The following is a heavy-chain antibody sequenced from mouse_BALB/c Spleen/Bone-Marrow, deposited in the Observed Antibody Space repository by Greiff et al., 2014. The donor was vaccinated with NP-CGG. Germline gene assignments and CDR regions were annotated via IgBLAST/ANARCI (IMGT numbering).Heavy chain of an antibody. J-gene: IGHJ2*01. D-gene: IGHD1-1*01. CDR1: GFNIKDTY. Sequence: VQLQQSVAELVKPGASVKLSCTASGFNIKDTYMHWVKQRPEQGLEWIGRIDPANGNTKYGPKFQGKATITADTSSNTAYLQLSSLTSEDTAVYYCARYYYGSSYFDYWGQGTTLTVSS. CDR2: IDPANGNT. CDR3: ARYYYGSSYFDY. V-gene: IGHV14-3*02.